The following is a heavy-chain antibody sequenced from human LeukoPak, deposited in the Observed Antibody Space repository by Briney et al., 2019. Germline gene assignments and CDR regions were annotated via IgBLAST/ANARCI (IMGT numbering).Heavy chain of an antibody. CDR2: IKQDGSEK. Sequence: PGGSLRLSCAASGFTFSIYWMSWVRQAPGKGLEWVANIKQDGSEKYYVDSVKGRFTISRDNAKNSLYLQMNSLRAEDTAVYYCARIEATYYFDYWGQGTLVTVSS. CDR1: GFTFSIYW. D-gene: IGHD5-12*01. V-gene: IGHV3-7*01. CDR3: ARIEATYYFDY. J-gene: IGHJ4*02.